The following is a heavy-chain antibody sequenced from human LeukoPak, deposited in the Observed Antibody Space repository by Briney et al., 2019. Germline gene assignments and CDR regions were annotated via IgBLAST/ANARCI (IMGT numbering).Heavy chain of an antibody. V-gene: IGHV4-59*01. CDR2: ISYSGST. J-gene: IGHJ4*02. Sequence: SGTLSLTCTVSGGSISSYYWSWIRQPPGKGLEWIGYISYSGSTNYNPSLKSRVTISVDTSKNQFSLKLSSVTAADTAVYYCARYVWGSYPTFEDCWGQGTLVTVSS. CDR1: GGSISSYY. D-gene: IGHD3-16*02. CDR3: ARYVWGSYPTFEDC.